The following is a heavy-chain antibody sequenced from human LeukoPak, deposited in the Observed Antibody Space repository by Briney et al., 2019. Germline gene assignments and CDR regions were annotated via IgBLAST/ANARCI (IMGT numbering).Heavy chain of an antibody. CDR3: AKDSINYDSSGYYYFDY. Sequence: GGSLRLSCAASGFTFSSYGMHWVRQAPGKGLEWVAVISYDGSNKYYADSVKGRFTISRDNYKNTLYLQMNSLRAEDTAVYYCAKDSINYDSSGYYYFDYWGQGTLVTVSS. CDR2: ISYDGSNK. V-gene: IGHV3-30*18. J-gene: IGHJ4*02. CDR1: GFTFSSYG. D-gene: IGHD3-22*01.